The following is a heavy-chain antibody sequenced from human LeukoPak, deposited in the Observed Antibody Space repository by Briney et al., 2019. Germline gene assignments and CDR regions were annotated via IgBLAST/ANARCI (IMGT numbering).Heavy chain of an antibody. CDR1: GGSISSGSYY. CDR2: IYSSGST. D-gene: IGHD2-8*01. CDR3: ARVRYCTNGVCYWRDPKGYYFDY. Sequence: SETLSLTCTVSGGSISSGSYYWNWIRQPAGKGLEWIGRIYSSGSTNYNPSLKSRVTISVDTSKNQFSLKLSSVTAADTAVYYCARVRYCTNGVCYWRDPKGYYFDYWGQGTLVTVSS. V-gene: IGHV4-61*02. J-gene: IGHJ4*02.